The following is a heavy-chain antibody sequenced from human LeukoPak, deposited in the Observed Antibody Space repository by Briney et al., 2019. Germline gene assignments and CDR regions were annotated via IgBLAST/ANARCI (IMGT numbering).Heavy chain of an antibody. D-gene: IGHD3-22*01. J-gene: IGHJ4*02. CDR1: GFTFSSYG. Sequence: PGGSLRLSCAASGFTFSSYGMHWVRQAPGKGLEWVAVISYDGSNKYYADSVKGRFTISRDNSKNTLYLQMNSLRAEDTAVYYCAREGSYYDSSGYYSSFDYWGQGTLVTVSS. V-gene: IGHV3-30*03. CDR3: AREGSYYDSSGYYSSFDY. CDR2: ISYDGSNK.